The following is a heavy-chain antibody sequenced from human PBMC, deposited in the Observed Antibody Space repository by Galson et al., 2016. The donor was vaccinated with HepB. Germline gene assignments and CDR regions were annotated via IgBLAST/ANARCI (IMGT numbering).Heavy chain of an antibody. J-gene: IGHJ5*02. CDR1: GFTFTSFA. CDR3: AKGSSLSAAVSIWFDP. CDR2: ISGSAVST. Sequence: SLRLSCAASGFTFTSFAMDWFRQAPGKGLELVSAISGSAVSTYYADSVKGRFTISRDNSKHTVYLQMSSLRADDTAVSFCAKGSSLSAAVSIWFDPWGQGTLVTVSS. V-gene: IGHV3-23*01. D-gene: IGHD6-13*01.